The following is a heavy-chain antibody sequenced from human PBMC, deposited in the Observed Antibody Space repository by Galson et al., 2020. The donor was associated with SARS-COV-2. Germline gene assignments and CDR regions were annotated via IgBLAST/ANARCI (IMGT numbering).Heavy chain of an antibody. J-gene: IGHJ6*03. CDR1: GFTFSSYT. CDR2: ITTSSTYI. V-gene: IGHV3-21*01. CDR3: ARTGTPHYYYSYYMDV. D-gene: IGHD6-13*01. Sequence: GGSLRLSCAASGFTFSSYTMNWVRQVPGKGLEWVSSITTSSTYINYADSVKGRFTISRDNAKNSLYLQMNSLRVGDTAVYFCARTGTPHYYYSYYMDVWGKGTTVTVSS.